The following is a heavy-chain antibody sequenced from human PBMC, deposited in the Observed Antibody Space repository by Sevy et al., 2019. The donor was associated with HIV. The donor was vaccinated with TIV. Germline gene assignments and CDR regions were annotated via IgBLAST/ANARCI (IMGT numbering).Heavy chain of an antibody. Sequence: GGSLRLSCAASGFTFSSYSMNWVRQAPGKGLEGVSSISSSSSYIYYADSVKGRFTISRDNAKNSLYLQMNSLRAEDTAVYYCARDLIGSREGWFDPWGQGTLVTVSS. CDR3: ARDLIGSREGWFDP. J-gene: IGHJ5*02. D-gene: IGHD6-13*01. CDR2: ISSSSSYI. V-gene: IGHV3-21*01. CDR1: GFTFSSYS.